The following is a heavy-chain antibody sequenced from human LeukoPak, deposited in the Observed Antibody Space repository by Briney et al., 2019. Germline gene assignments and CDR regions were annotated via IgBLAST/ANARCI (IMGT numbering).Heavy chain of an antibody. CDR3: ARGVEPLAANTLAY. D-gene: IGHD1-14*01. J-gene: IGHJ4*02. Sequence: GRSLRLSCAASGFTVITNDMTWVRQAAGKGLEWVSVPYSDGNTKYADSVQGRFTISRDNSKNTLYLEMNSLSPDDTAVYYCARGVEPLAANTLAYWGQGTLVTVSS. CDR2: PYSDGNT. V-gene: IGHV3-53*01. CDR1: GFTVITND.